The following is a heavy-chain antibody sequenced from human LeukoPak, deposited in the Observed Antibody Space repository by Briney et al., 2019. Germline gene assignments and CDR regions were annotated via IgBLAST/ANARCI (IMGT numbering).Heavy chain of an antibody. V-gene: IGHV1-18*04. D-gene: IGHD3-22*01. CDR3: ARGRSTYYYDSSPPFDY. CDR2: IIPIFGTA. Sequence: ASVKVSCTASGYTFTSYYMHWVRQAPGQGLEWMGGIIPIFGTANYAQKLQGRVTMTTDTSTSTAYMELRSLRSDDTAVYYCARGRSTYYYDSSPPFDYWGQGTLVTVSS. J-gene: IGHJ4*02. CDR1: GYTFTSYY.